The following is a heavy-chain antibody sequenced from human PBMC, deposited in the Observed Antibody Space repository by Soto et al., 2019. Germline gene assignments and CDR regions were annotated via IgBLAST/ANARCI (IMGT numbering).Heavy chain of an antibody. D-gene: IGHD4-17*01. CDR3: ARLRGDDYGGNRYWFDP. V-gene: IGHV5-51*01. J-gene: IGHJ5*02. CDR2: IYPGDSDT. CDR1: GYSLTSYW. Sequence: GEPLKISCKGSGYSLTSYWIGWMSQIPGKGLEWMGIIYPGDSDTRYSPSFQGQVTISADKSISTAYLQWSSLKASDTAMYYCARLRGDDYGGNRYWFDPWGQGTLVTVSS.